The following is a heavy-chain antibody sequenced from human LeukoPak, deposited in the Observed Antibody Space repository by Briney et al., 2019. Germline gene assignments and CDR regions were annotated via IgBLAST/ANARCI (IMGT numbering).Heavy chain of an antibody. CDR2: ISYDGSNK. D-gene: IGHD3-10*01. Sequence: GRSLRLSCAASGFTFSSYAMHWVRQAPGKGLEWVAVISYDGSNKYYADSVKGRFTISRDNSKNTLYLQMNSLRAEDTAVYYCAKATMGVRGVIDYWGQGTLVTVSS. CDR3: AKATMGVRGVIDY. J-gene: IGHJ4*02. V-gene: IGHV3-30-3*01. CDR1: GFTFSSYA.